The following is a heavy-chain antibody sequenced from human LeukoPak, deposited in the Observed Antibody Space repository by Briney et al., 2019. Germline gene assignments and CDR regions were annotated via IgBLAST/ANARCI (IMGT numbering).Heavy chain of an antibody. Sequence: EARVKLICKASGYPLTGYYMHWVRHAPAQGLECMGWITPHRGGTNYAQTLRGRVTMTRDTSISTAYLELSRLRPDDTAAYYCASYYGFKNWFDPWGQGTLVTVSS. CDR1: GYPLTGYY. CDR2: ITPHRGGT. D-gene: IGHD3-3*01. V-gene: IGHV1-2*02. J-gene: IGHJ5*02. CDR3: ASYYGFKNWFDP.